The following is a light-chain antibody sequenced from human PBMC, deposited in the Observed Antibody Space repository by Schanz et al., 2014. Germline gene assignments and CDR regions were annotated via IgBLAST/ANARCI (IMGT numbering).Light chain of an antibody. V-gene: IGKV3D-15*01. J-gene: IGKJ2*01. CDR1: ESISSSY. CDR2: GAS. Sequence: EIVMTQSPGALSVSPGERATLSCRASESISSSYLAWYQQKPGQAPRLLISGASRRATGIPDRFSGSGSGTDFTLTISTLQAEDVAVYYCQHYYTTPPTFGQGTKVEIK. CDR3: QHYYTTPPT.